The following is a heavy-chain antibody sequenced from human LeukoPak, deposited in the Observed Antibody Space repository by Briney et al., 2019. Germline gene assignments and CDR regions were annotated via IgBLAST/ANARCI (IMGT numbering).Heavy chain of an antibody. CDR1: GYNFGSNW. D-gene: IGHD6-19*01. Sequence: GESLKISSQGSGYNFGSNWIAWVRQMPGKGLEWMGIIYPGDSDTRYSPSFQGQVTISADKSISTAYLQWSSLKASDTAMYYCARLKTDSSGGGISVWFDPWGQGTLVTVSS. CDR3: ARLKTDSSGGGISVWFDP. J-gene: IGHJ5*02. CDR2: IYPGDSDT. V-gene: IGHV5-51*01.